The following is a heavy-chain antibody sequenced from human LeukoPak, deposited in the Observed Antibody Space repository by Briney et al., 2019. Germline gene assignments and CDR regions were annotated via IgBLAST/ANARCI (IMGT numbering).Heavy chain of an antibody. J-gene: IGHJ4*02. V-gene: IGHV2-5*02. CDR2: IYWDDDK. CDR1: GFSLSTNAVG. D-gene: IGHD4-23*01. CDR3: AHSCGGGNSAYFDH. Sequence: SGPTLVNPTQTLTLTCTFSGFSLSTNAVGVGWIRQPPGEALEWLAVIYWDDDKRYSPSLKSRLTTIKDPSKNQVVLTMTNMDPVDTATYYCAHSCGGGNSAYFDHWGQGTLVTVSS.